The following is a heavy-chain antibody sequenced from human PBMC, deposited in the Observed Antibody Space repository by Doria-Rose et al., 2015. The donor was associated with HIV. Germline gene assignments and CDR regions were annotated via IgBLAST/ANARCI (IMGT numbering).Heavy chain of an antibody. CDR3: ARIKSSRWYHKYYFDS. Sequence: ESGPVLVKPTETLTLTCTVSGVSLSSPGMGVSWIRQPPGKALEWLANMFSDDERSYKTSLKSRLTISRGTSKSQLVLTMTDMDPVDTATYYCARIKSSRWYHKYYFDSWGQGTLVIVSA. CDR1: GVSLSSPGMG. V-gene: IGHV2-26*01. J-gene: IGHJ4*02. CDR2: MFSDDER. D-gene: IGHD6-13*01.